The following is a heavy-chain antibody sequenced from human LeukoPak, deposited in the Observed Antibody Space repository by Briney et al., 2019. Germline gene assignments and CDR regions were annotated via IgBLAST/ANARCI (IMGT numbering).Heavy chain of an antibody. CDR2: INPTGGST. D-gene: IGHD1/OR15-1a*01. CDR1: GYTFTSYY. Sequence: ASVKVSCKTSGYTFTSYYMHWVRQAPGQGLEWMGIINPTGGSTSYAQKFQGRVTMTRDTSTSTVYMELSSLRSEDTAVYYCARGGRTIDYYYYYMDVWGKGTTVTVSS. J-gene: IGHJ6*03. V-gene: IGHV1-46*01. CDR3: ARGGRTIDYYYYYMDV.